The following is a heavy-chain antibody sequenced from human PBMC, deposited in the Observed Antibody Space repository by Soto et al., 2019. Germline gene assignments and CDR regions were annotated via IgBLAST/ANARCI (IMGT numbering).Heavy chain of an antibody. CDR3: EKDLHDAAADR. D-gene: IGHD6-13*01. CDR2: ITGDGSRT. CDR1: GFTFGDWW. Sequence: DVQLVESGGGLFQPGGSLRLSCAAAGFTFGDWWMHWFRQAPGKVLVWVSRITGDGSRTNFADFVKGRFTVYRDNAKNTVYLQVNSMTVEDTDVYYCEKDLHDAAADRWCQVTMVIVSS. J-gene: IGHJ5*02. V-gene: IGHV3-74*01.